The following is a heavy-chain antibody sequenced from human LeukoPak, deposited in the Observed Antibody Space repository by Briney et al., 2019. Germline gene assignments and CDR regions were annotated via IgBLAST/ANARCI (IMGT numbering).Heavy chain of an antibody. Sequence: PSETLSLTRTVSGGSISSYYWSWIRQPPGKGLEWIGYVYYSGSTEYNPSLRSRVTISLEMSKHQFSLNLTSVTAADTAVYYCASNTATVFDYWGQGALVTVSS. J-gene: IGHJ4*02. CDR3: ASNTATVFDY. CDR1: GGSISSYY. CDR2: VYYSGST. D-gene: IGHD2-21*02. V-gene: IGHV4-59*01.